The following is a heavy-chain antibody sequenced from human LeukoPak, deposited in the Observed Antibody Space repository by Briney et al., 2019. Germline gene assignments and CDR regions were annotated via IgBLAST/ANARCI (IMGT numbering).Heavy chain of an antibody. V-gene: IGHV3-48*01. Sequence: TGGSLRLSCAASGFTVSNNYMNWVRQAPGKGLEWVSYISSSSSTIYYADSVKGRFTISRDNAKNSLYLQMNSLRTEDTAVYYCARDHRWGFDYWGRGTLVTVSS. CDR3: ARDHRWGFDY. D-gene: IGHD7-27*01. CDR1: GFTVSNNY. CDR2: ISSSSSTI. J-gene: IGHJ4*02.